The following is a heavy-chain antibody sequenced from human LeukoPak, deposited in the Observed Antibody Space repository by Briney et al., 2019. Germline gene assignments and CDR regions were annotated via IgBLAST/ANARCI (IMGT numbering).Heavy chain of an antibody. J-gene: IGHJ2*01. Sequence: PGGSLRLSCAVSGFTFSSFPFHWVRQPPGGGLEWVAAISTDASNKYHGVSVKGRFTISRDKPMNTLYLQMNGLRPEDTAVYYCARSLFPGRCYFDLWGRGTLVTVSS. CDR3: ARSLFPGRCYFDL. CDR2: ISTDASNK. D-gene: IGHD3-10*02. V-gene: IGHV3-30*04. CDR1: GFTFSSFP.